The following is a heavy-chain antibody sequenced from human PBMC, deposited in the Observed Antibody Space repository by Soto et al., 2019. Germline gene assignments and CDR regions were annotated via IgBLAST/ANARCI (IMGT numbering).Heavy chain of an antibody. D-gene: IGHD3-22*01. CDR2: ISYDGSKK. Sequence: GGSLRLSCAASGFTFSSYAMHWVRQAPGKGLEWVAVISYDGSKKYYADSVKGRFTISRDNSKNTLYLQMNSLRAEDTAVYYCARESADYYDSSGYYLSPPDYWGQGTLVTVSS. V-gene: IGHV3-30-3*01. J-gene: IGHJ4*02. CDR3: ARESADYYDSSGYYLSPPDY. CDR1: GFTFSSYA.